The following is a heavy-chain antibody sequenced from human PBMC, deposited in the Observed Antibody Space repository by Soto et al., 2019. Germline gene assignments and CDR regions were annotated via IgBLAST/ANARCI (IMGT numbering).Heavy chain of an antibody. D-gene: IGHD2-2*01. J-gene: IGHJ4*02. CDR3: ALQGGNSTSEIDY. CDR2: IIPIFGSV. CDR1: GGTFSSYT. Sequence: QVQLVQSGSEVKKPGSSVKVSCEASGGTFSSYTIGWVRQAPGQGLEWMGGIIPIFGSVIYAQKFQGRVTIPADESTSTAYMELSSLRSEDTAVFYCALQGGNSTSEIDYWGQGTLVTVSS. V-gene: IGHV1-69*12.